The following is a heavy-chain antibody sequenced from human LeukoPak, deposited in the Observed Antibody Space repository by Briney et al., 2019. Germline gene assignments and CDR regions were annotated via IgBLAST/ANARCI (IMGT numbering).Heavy chain of an antibody. Sequence: SETLSLTCTVSGGSISSYYWSWIRQPPGKGLEWIGYIYYSGSTNYNPSVKSRVTISVDTSKNQFSLKLSSVTAADTAVYYCARIGYCSGGSCYGDYYGMDVWGQGTTVTVSS. CDR1: GGSISSYY. CDR2: IYYSGST. J-gene: IGHJ6*02. V-gene: IGHV4-59*08. D-gene: IGHD2-15*01. CDR3: ARIGYCSGGSCYGDYYGMDV.